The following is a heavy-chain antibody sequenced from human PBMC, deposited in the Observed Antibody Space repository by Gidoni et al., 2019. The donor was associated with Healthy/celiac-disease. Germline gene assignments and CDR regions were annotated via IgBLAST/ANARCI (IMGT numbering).Heavy chain of an antibody. CDR2: INPNSGGT. CDR3: ARDPYSSSWYQYYYYGMDV. Sequence: QAPGQGLEWMGWINPNSGGTNYAQKYQGRVTMTRDTSISTAYMELSRLRSDDTAVYYCARDPYSSSWYQYYYYGMDVWGQGTTVTVSS. D-gene: IGHD6-13*01. J-gene: IGHJ6*02. V-gene: IGHV1-2*02.